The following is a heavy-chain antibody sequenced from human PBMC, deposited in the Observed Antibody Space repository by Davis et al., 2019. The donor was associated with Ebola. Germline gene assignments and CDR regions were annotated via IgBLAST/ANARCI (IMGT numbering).Heavy chain of an antibody. CDR3: AKEAAGIKTWREGFDF. D-gene: IGHD6-13*01. CDR1: GFTFSSYA. Sequence: GGSLRLSCAASGFTFSSYAMSWVRQAPGKGLEWVSAISGSGGSTYYADSVKGRFTISRDNSKNTLYLQMNSLRAEDKAVYYCAKEAAGIKTWREGFDFWGQGTLVTVSS. J-gene: IGHJ4*02. V-gene: IGHV3-23*01. CDR2: ISGSGGST.